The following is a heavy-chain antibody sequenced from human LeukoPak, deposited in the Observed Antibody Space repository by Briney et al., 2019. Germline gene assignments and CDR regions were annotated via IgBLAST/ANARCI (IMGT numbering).Heavy chain of an antibody. CDR3: AKRYCSSTSCYTPTYYYYMDV. J-gene: IGHJ6*03. V-gene: IGHV3-23*01. D-gene: IGHD2-2*02. Sequence: GGSLRLSCAASGFTFSSYAMSWVRQAPGKGLEWVSAISDSGGSTYYADSVKGRFTISRDNSKNTLYLQMNSLRAEDTAVYYCAKRYCSSTSCYTPTYYYYMDVWGKGTTVTVSS. CDR2: ISDSGGST. CDR1: GFTFSSYA.